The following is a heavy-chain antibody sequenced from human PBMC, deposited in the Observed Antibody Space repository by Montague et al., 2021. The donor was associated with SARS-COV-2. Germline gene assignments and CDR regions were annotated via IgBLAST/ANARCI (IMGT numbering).Heavy chain of an antibody. V-gene: IGHV4-4*07. Sequence: SETLSLTCTVSGGSISNYYWTWIRQPAGKGLEWIGRLYTSGSTTYNPSLKSRVTMSVDTSKTQFSLNVTPVTAADTAIYYCAGESGYGRCWSYYYGMDAWGQGTTVTVS. CDR2: LYTSGST. CDR3: AGESGYGRCWSYYYGMDA. J-gene: IGHJ6*02. CDR1: GGSISNYY. D-gene: IGHD6-19*01.